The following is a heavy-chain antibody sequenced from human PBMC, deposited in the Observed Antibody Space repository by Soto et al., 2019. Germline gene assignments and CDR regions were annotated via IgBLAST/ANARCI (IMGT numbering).Heavy chain of an antibody. CDR3: ARDAGATDY. CDR1: GFTFSSYG. J-gene: IGHJ4*02. Sequence: QVQLVESGGGVVQPGRSLRLSCAASGFTFSSYGMHWVRQAPGKGLEWVAVIWYDGSNKYYADSVKGRFTISRDNSKSTLYLQMNSLRAEDTAVYYCARDAGATDYWGQGTLVTVSS. D-gene: IGHD1-26*01. CDR2: IWYDGSNK. V-gene: IGHV3-33*01.